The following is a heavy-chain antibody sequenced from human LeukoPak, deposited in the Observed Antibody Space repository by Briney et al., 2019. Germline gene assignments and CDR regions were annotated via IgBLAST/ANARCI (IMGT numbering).Heavy chain of an antibody. CDR1: GFTFSSYG. CDR2: ISYDGSNK. V-gene: IGHV3-30*18. Sequence: GGSLRLSCAASGFTFSSYGMHWVRQAPGKGLEWVAVISYDGSNKYYADSVKGRFTISRDNSKNTLYLQMNSLRAEDTAVYYCAKENHYYDSSGSLDYWGQGTLVTVSS. CDR3: AKENHYYDSSGSLDY. D-gene: IGHD3-22*01. J-gene: IGHJ4*02.